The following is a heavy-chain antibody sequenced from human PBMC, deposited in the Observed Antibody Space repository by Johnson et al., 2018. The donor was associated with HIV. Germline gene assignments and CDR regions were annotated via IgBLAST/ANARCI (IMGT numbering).Heavy chain of an antibody. CDR1: GFTFSIYT. CDR3: ARASLGAAPGILSALDI. V-gene: IGHV3-30*04. D-gene: IGHD6-13*01. Sequence: VQLVESGGGVVQPGRSLRLSCAASGFTFSIYTMHWVRQAPGKGLEWVAVISFDGSNKYYADSVKCRFTISRDNSKNTLYLQMNSLRAEDPAVYYCARASLGAAPGILSALDIWGQGTVVTVSS. J-gene: IGHJ3*02. CDR2: ISFDGSNK.